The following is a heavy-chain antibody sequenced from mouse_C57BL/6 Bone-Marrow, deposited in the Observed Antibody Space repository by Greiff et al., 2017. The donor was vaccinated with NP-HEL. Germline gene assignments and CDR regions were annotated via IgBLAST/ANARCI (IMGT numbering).Heavy chain of an antibody. CDR2: IYPGGGYT. Sequence: QVQLQQSGAELVRPGTSVKMSCKASGYTFTNYWIGWAKQRPGHGLEWIGDIYPGGGYTNYNEKFKGKATLTADKSSSTAYMQFSSLTSEDSAIYYCARAVVATYWYFDVWGTGTTVTVSS. J-gene: IGHJ1*03. D-gene: IGHD1-1*01. CDR1: GYTFTNYW. CDR3: ARAVVATYWYFDV. V-gene: IGHV1-63*01.